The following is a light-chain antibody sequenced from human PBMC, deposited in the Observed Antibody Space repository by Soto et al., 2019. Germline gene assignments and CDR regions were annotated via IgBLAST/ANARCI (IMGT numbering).Light chain of an antibody. CDR3: QQRSTSLYT. V-gene: IGKV3-11*02. Sequence: EILLAQSPATLSLSPGERATLSCKASQDVSIFLAWYQQKPGQAPRLLIHDASNRATGVPARFSGSGSGRDFTLTITSLEPEDFAVYYCQQRSTSLYTFGQGTKLEV. CDR2: DAS. CDR1: QDVSIF. J-gene: IGKJ2*01.